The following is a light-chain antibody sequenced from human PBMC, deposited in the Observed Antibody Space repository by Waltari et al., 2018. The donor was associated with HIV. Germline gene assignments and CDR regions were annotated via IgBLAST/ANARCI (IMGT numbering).Light chain of an antibody. CDR3: QSYDSSLSVNWV. J-gene: IGLJ3*02. V-gene: IGLV1-40*01. CDR1: TSNIGAGYD. Sequence: QSVLTQPPSVSGAPGQRVTISCTGITSNIGAGYDVHWYQHLPGTAPKLLIYGTTNRPSGVPDRFSGSRSGTSSSLAITGLQAEDEAVYYCQSYDSSLSVNWVFGGGTKLTVL. CDR2: GTT.